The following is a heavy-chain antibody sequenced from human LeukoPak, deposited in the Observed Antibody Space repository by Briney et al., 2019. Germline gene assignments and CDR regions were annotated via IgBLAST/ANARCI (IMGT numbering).Heavy chain of an antibody. D-gene: IGHD2-2*02. CDR1: GYTFTSYD. CDR2: MNPNSGNT. Sequence: ASVKVSCKASGYTFTSYDINWVRQATGQGLEWMGWMNPNSGNTGYAQKFQGRLTMTRNTSISTAYMELSSLRSEDTAVYYCGRGAHSAGWAAILQNSYSYMDVWGKGTAVTVSS. J-gene: IGHJ6*03. V-gene: IGHV1-8*01. CDR3: GRGAHSAGWAAILQNSYSYMDV.